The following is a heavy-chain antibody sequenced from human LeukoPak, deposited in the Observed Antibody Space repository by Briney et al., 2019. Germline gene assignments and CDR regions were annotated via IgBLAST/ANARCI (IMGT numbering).Heavy chain of an antibody. Sequence: LSLTCAVYGGSFSGYYWSWVRQAPGGGLDGVSVIYVGRNNTHHADSEKGRFTISRDNSKNTIYLQMNSLRAEDTATYYCAREFRQTYTSGWSLDYWGQGTLVTVSS. CDR3: AREFRQTYTSGWSLDY. CDR1: GGSFSGYY. CDR2: IYVGRNNT. D-gene: IGHD6-19*01. V-gene: IGHV3-53*01. J-gene: IGHJ4*02.